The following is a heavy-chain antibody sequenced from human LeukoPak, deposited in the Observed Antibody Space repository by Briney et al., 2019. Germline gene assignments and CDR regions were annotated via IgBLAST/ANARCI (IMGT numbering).Heavy chain of an antibody. CDR1: GYTFTSYD. CDR2: MNPNSGNT. J-gene: IGHJ5*02. Sequence: ASVKVSCKASGYTFTSYDINWVRQATGQGLEWMGWMNPNSGNTGYAQKFQGRVTMTRNTSISTAYMELSSLRSEDTAVYYCATTGFTYCSSTSCPHPNWFDPWGQGTLVTVSS. D-gene: IGHD2-2*01. V-gene: IGHV1-8*01. CDR3: ATTGFTYCSSTSCPHPNWFDP.